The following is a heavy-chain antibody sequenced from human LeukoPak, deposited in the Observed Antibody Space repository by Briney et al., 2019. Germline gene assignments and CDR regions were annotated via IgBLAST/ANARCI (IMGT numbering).Heavy chain of an antibody. V-gene: IGHV3-21*04. CDR2: ISSGSSYI. D-gene: IGHD6-13*01. CDR1: GFTFSSYT. Sequence: PGGSLRLSCAASGFTFSSYTMNWVRQAPGKGLEWVSSISSGSSYIYYADSVKGRFTISRDNSKNTLYLQMNSLRAEDTAVYYCAKSPGRSSSWYYYYYYMDVWGKGTTVTISS. CDR3: AKSPGRSSSWYYYYYYMDV. J-gene: IGHJ6*03.